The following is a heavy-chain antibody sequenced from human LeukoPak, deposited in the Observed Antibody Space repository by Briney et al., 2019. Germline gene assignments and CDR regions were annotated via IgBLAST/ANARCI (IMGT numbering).Heavy chain of an antibody. CDR3: ARGTYSSSWYRLFDY. Sequence: SETLSLTCTVSGGSISSYYWSWIRQPPGKGPEWIGYIYYSGSTNYNPSLKSRVTISVDTSKNQFSLKLSSVTAADTAVYYCARGTYSSSWYRLFDYWGQGTLVTVSS. CDR2: IYYSGST. CDR1: GGSISSYY. D-gene: IGHD6-13*01. J-gene: IGHJ4*02. V-gene: IGHV4-59*01.